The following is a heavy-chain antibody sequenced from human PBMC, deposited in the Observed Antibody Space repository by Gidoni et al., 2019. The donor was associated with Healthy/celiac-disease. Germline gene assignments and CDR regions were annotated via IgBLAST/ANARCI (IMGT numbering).Heavy chain of an antibody. CDR3: ARDRGRVTPDY. V-gene: IGHV3-21*01. J-gene: IGHJ4*02. CDR2: ISSSSSYI. CDR1: GFTFSSYS. Sequence: EVQLVESGGGLVKPGGSLRLSCAASGFTFSSYSMNWVRQAPGKGLEWVSSISSSSSYIYYADSVKGRFIISRDNAKNSLYLQMNSLRAEDTAVYYCARDRGRVTPDYWGQGTLVTVSS. D-gene: IGHD2-21*02.